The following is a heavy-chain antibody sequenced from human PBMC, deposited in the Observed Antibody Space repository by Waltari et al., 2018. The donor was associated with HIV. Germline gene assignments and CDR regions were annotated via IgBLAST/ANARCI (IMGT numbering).Heavy chain of an antibody. Sequence: EVQLVESGGGLVQPGGSLSLSCAASGFKFDDYAMYWVRQTPGKGLEGVSGISWNSDTIGYADSVKGRFTISRDNAKNSLSLQMNSLRAEDTALYYCAKVAMTAVTSYAIDVWGRGTMVTVSS. J-gene: IGHJ3*01. CDR1: GFKFDDYA. D-gene: IGHD4-17*01. CDR3: AKVAMTAVTSYAIDV. V-gene: IGHV3-9*01. CDR2: ISWNSDTI.